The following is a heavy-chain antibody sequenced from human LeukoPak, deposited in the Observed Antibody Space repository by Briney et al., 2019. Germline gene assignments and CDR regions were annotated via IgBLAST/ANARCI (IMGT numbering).Heavy chain of an antibody. CDR1: GFTFSSYA. V-gene: IGHV3-30*04. Sequence: GGSLRLSCAASGFTFSSYAMHWVRQAPGKGLEWVAVISYDGSNKYYADSVKGRFTISRGNSKNTLYLQMNSLRAEDTAVYYCAKEPASSGWFDPWGQGTLVAVSS. D-gene: IGHD6-19*01. CDR2: ISYDGSNK. J-gene: IGHJ5*02. CDR3: AKEPASSGWFDP.